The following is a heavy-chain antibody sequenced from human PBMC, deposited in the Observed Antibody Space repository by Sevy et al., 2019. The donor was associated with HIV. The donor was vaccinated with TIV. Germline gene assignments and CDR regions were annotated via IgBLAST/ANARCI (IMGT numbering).Heavy chain of an antibody. Sequence: GGSLRLSCAASGFTFSSYGMNWVRQAPGKGLEWVAVIWYDGSNKYYADSVKGRFTISRDNSKNTLYLQMNSLRAEDTAVYYCARDSYYYDSSGYLDYWGQGTLVTVSS. V-gene: IGHV3-33*01. CDR2: IWYDGSNK. D-gene: IGHD3-22*01. J-gene: IGHJ4*02. CDR3: ARDSYYYDSSGYLDY. CDR1: GFTFSSYG.